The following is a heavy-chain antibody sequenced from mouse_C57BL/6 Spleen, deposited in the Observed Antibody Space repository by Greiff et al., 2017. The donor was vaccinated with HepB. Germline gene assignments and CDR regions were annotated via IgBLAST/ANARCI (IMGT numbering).Heavy chain of an antibody. V-gene: IGHV1-19*01. CDR3: ARSLLTEKEAWFAY. J-gene: IGHJ3*01. CDR2: INPYNGGT. Sequence: EVQLQESGPVLVKPGASVKMSCKASGYTFTDYYMNWVKQSHGKSLEWIGVINPYNGGTSYNQKFKGKATLTVDKSSSTAYMELNSLTSEDSAVYYCARSLLTEKEAWFAYCGQETLVTVSA. D-gene: IGHD4-1*01. CDR1: GYTFTDYY.